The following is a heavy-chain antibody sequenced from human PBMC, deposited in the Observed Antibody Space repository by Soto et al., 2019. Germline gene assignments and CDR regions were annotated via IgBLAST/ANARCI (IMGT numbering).Heavy chain of an antibody. CDR3: ARMETFGSLNWFDP. Sequence: ASVKVSCKASGYFFTNNDVSWVRQATGQGLEWMGWMNPGSGDTGYAQKFQGRVTMTRHVSIATAYMELSSLRSDDTAIYYCARMETFGSLNWFDPWGQGTLVTVSS. CDR2: MNPGSGDT. V-gene: IGHV1-8*01. CDR1: GYFFTNND. D-gene: IGHD3-16*01. J-gene: IGHJ5*02.